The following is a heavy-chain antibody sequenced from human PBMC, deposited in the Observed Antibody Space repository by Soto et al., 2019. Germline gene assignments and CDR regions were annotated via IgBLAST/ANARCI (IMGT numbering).Heavy chain of an antibody. CDR3: ASEDGWYYFDY. D-gene: IGHD6-19*01. CDR1: GYTFTSYG. V-gene: IGHV1-18*04. Sequence: QVQLVQSGAEVKKPGASVKVSCKASGYTFTSYGISWVRQAPGQGLEWMGWISAYNGNTNYAQKLQGRVTMTTDTSTSTADMALRSLRSDETAVYYCASEDGWYYFDYWGQGTLVTVSS. J-gene: IGHJ4*02. CDR2: ISAYNGNT.